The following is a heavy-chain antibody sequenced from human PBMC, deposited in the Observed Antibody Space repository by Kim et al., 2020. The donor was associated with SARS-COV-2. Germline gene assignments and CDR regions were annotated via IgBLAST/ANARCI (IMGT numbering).Heavy chain of an antibody. J-gene: IGHJ4*02. Sequence: ADSVKGRFPISSDNSKNTLFLQMNRLRAEDTAVCYCAKDGWIAAAGYFDYWGQGTLVTVSS. D-gene: IGHD6-13*01. CDR3: AKDGWIAAAGYFDY. V-gene: IGHV3-23*01.